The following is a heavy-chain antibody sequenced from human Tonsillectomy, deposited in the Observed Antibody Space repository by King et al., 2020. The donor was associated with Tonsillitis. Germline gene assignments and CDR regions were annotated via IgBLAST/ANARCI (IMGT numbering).Heavy chain of an antibody. V-gene: IGHV5-51*01. CDR1: GYSFTSYW. CDR2: IYPDDSDT. J-gene: IGHJ6*02. D-gene: IGHD6-19*01. CDR3: ARPRAAVAGTGKYYYYGMDV. Sequence: QLVQSGAEVKKPGESLKISCKGSGYSFTSYWIGWVRQMPGKGLEWMGVIYPDDSDTRYSPSFQGQVTVSVDKSISTAYLQWSSLKASDTALYYCARPRAAVAGTGKYYYYGMDVWGQGTTVTVSS.